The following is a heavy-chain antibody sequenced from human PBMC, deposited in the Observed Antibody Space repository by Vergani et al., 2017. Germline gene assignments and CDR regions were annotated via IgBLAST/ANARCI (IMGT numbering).Heavy chain of an antibody. CDR1: GFTFSSYG. D-gene: IGHD3-22*01. CDR2: ISYDGSNT. J-gene: IGHJ4*02. Sequence: QVQLVESGGGVVQPGRSLRLSCAASGFTFSSYGIHWVRQAPGKGLEWVAVISYDGSNTYYADSVKGRFTISRYKSKNTLYLQMNSLRAEDTAFYYCAKDYDSSGPDYWGQGTLVTVSS. CDR3: AKDYDSSGPDY. V-gene: IGHV3-30*18.